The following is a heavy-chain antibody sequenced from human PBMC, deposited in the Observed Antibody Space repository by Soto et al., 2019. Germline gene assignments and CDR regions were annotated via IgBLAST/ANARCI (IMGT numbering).Heavy chain of an antibody. D-gene: IGHD3-3*01. CDR1: GFTFSSYA. V-gene: IGHV3-30-3*01. Sequence: GSLRLSCAASGFTFSSYAMHWVRQAPGKGLEWVAVISYDGSNKYYADSVKGRFTISRDNSKNTLYLQMNSLRAEDTAVYYCAKDHRDESFTIFGVVIPSRYGMDVWGQGTTVTVSS. CDR2: ISYDGSNK. CDR3: AKDHRDESFTIFGVVIPSRYGMDV. J-gene: IGHJ6*02.